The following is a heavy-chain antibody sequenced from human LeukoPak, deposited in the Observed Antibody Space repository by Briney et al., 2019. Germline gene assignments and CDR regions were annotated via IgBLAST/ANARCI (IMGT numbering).Heavy chain of an antibody. J-gene: IGHJ4*02. CDR1: GFTFSSYW. CDR2: IWYDGSNK. CDR3: ARVRYYYDSSGALDY. V-gene: IGHV3-33*08. Sequence: PGGSLRLSCAASGFTFSSYWMSWVRQAPGKGLEWVAVIWYDGSNKYYADSVKGRFTISRDNSKNTLYLQMNSLRAEDTAVYYCARVRYYYDSSGALDYWGQGTLVTVSS. D-gene: IGHD3-22*01.